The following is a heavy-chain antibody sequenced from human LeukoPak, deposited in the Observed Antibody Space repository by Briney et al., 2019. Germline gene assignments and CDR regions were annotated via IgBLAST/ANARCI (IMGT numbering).Heavy chain of an antibody. V-gene: IGHV1-69*05. CDR1: GGTFSSYA. CDR3: ARTFAGKYCGGDCYITLDY. D-gene: IGHD2-21*02. CDR2: IIPIFGTA. Sequence: SVKVSCKASGGTFSSYAISWVRQAPGQGLEWMGGIIPIFGTANYAQKFQGRVTITTDESTSTAYMELSSLRSEDAAVYYCARTFAGKYCGGDCYITLDYWGQGTLVTVSS. J-gene: IGHJ4*02.